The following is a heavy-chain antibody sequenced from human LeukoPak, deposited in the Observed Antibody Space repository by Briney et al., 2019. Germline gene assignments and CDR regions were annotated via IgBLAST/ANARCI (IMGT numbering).Heavy chain of an antibody. CDR2: INHSGST. V-gene: IGHV4-34*01. D-gene: IGHD6-6*01. Sequence: SETLSLTCAVYGGSFSGYYWSWIRQPPGKGLEWIGEINHSGSTNYNPSLKSRVTISVDKSKNQFSLKLSSVTAADTAVYYCASSSSLTNFDYWGQGTLVTVSS. J-gene: IGHJ4*02. CDR3: ASSSSLTNFDY. CDR1: GGSFSGYY.